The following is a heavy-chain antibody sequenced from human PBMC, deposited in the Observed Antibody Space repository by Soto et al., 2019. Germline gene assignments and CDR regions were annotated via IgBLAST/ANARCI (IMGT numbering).Heavy chain of an antibody. Sequence: QVQLVQSGAEEKKPGASVKVSCKASGYTFTSYAMHWVHQAPGQRLEWMGWINAGNGNTKYSQKFQGRVTITRDTSASTAYMELSSLRSADTAVYYCARGITLPTPLDYWGQGTLVTVSS. CDR1: GYTFTSYA. J-gene: IGHJ4*02. V-gene: IGHV1-3*05. CDR3: ARGITLPTPLDY. D-gene: IGHD1-20*01. CDR2: INAGNGNT.